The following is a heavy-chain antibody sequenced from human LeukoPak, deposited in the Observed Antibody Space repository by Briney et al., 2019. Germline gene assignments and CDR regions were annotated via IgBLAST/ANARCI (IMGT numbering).Heavy chain of an antibody. CDR1: GYSFTSYG. CDR3: AGGVWDLNNDY. J-gene: IGHJ4*02. D-gene: IGHD1-26*01. V-gene: IGHV1-18*01. CDR2: ISAYNGNT. Sequence: ASVRVSCKASGYSFTSYGISWVRQAPGQGLELMGWISAYNGNTNYAQKLQGRVTMTTDTSTSTAYMELRSLRSDDTAVYYCAGGVWDLNNDYWGQGTLVTVSS.